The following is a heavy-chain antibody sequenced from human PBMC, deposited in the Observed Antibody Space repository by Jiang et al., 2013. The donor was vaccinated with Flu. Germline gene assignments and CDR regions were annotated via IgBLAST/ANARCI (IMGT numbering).Heavy chain of an antibody. Sequence: KVSCKVSGYTLTELSMHWVRQAPGKGLEWMGGFDPEDGETIYAQKFQGRVTMTEDTSTDTAYMELSSLRSEDTAVYYCATDRSSRGWFDPWGQGTLVTVSS. V-gene: IGHV1-24*01. J-gene: IGHJ5*02. CDR3: ATDRSSRGWFDP. D-gene: IGHD6-13*01. CDR1: GYTLTELS. CDR2: FDPEDGET.